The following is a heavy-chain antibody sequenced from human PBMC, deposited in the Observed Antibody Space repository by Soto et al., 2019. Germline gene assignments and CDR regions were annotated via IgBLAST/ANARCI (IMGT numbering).Heavy chain of an antibody. J-gene: IGHJ5*02. D-gene: IGHD3-10*01. CDR2: VYYSENT. CDR1: GGTVNSSAVS. CDR3: SRRGRYYGSPGGFDT. V-gene: IGHV4-39*01. Sequence: HSDTLDLTCAASGGTVNSSAVSLGWIHQLPGKGLEWIGTVYYSENTYYNPSLNSRGTITVDTAKNQFSLILRSVTAADTAMYFCSRRGRYYGSPGGFDTWGQGTLVTVSS.